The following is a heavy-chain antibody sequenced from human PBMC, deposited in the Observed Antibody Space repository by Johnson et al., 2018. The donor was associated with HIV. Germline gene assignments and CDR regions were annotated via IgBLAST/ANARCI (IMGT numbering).Heavy chain of an antibody. J-gene: IGHJ3*02. D-gene: IGHD3-16*01. V-gene: IGHV3-NL1*01. CDR2: IYSGGST. Sequence: QVQLVESGGGEVQPGRSLRLSCAASGFTFSSYGMHWVRQAPGKGLDWVSVIYSGGSTYYADSVKGRVSISRDNSKDTMYLHMNSLRAENTAMYYCARDYDYVWGSPDAFDIWGQGTMVTVSS. CDR3: ARDYDYVWGSPDAFDI. CDR1: GFTFSSYG.